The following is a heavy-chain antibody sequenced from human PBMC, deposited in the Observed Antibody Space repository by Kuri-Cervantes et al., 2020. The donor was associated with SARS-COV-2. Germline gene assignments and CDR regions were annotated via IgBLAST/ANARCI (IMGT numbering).Heavy chain of an antibody. CDR3: AKDRVGVQDF. J-gene: IGHJ4*02. CDR2: ISHDGKNK. CDR1: GFNFSRTD. Sequence: GESLKISCAASGFNFSRTDMHWVRQAPGKGLDWVAVISHDGKNKKCIASGKGRFTISRDNSQNTLYLHMKSLRSEDTAMYYCAKDRVGVQDFWGQGTLVTVSS. V-gene: IGHV3-30*18. D-gene: IGHD2-21*01.